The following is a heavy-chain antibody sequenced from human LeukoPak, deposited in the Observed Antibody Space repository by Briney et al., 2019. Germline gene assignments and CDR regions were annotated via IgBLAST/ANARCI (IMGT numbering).Heavy chain of an antibody. CDR3: AREGSSGWYDAFDI. D-gene: IGHD6-19*01. Sequence: PGGSLRLSCAASGFTFSSYWMSWVPQAPGKGLEWVANIKQDGSEKYYVDSVKGRFTISRDNAKNSLYLQMNSLRAEDTAVYYCAREGSSGWYDAFDIWGQGTMVTVSS. V-gene: IGHV3-7*01. J-gene: IGHJ3*02. CDR1: GFTFSSYW. CDR2: IKQDGSEK.